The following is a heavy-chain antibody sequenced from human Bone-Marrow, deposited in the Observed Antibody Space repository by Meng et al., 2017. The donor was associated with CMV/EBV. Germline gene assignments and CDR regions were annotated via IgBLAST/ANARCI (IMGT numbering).Heavy chain of an antibody. CDR2: IYNTGST. Sequence: SETLSLTCTVSGGSISSTSYYWGWIRQPPGKGLEWIGIIYNTGSTYYNPSLKSRVTISVDTPKIQFSLKLRSVAAADTAVYYCARHGISTSSEYYFDYWGQGTLVTVSS. CDR3: ARHGISTSSEYYFDY. D-gene: IGHD2-2*01. J-gene: IGHJ4*02. CDR1: GGSISSTSYY. V-gene: IGHV4-39*01.